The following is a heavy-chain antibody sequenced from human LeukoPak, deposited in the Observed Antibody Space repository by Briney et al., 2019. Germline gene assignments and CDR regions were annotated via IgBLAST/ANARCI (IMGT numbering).Heavy chain of an antibody. D-gene: IGHD2-15*01. J-gene: IGHJ4*02. Sequence: GGSLRLSCAASGFTVSSNCMSWVRQAPGKGLEWVSLSCSGGNTYSAHSVKGRFTISRHDSKHTLYLQMNSLRAEDTAVYYCARRYCSGGTCYFFDYWGQGTLVTVSS. V-gene: IGHV3-53*01. CDR3: ARRYCSGGTCYFFDY. CDR2: SCSGGNT. CDR1: GFTVSSNC.